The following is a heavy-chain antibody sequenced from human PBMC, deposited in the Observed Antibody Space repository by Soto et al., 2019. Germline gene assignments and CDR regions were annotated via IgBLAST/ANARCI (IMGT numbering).Heavy chain of an antibody. CDR1: GGSISSYY. V-gene: IGHV4-59*01. CDR2: MYNTGST. Sequence: QVRLQESGPGLVKPSETLSLTCTVSGGSISSYYWSWIRQPPGKGLEWIGYMYNTGSTIYNPSLKSRVTISVDTSKNQFSLKLNSVTAADTAVXYXAXXXWXXXXXXXXPLDVWGQGTTVTVSS. CDR3: AXXXWXXXXXXXXPLDV. J-gene: IGHJ6*02.